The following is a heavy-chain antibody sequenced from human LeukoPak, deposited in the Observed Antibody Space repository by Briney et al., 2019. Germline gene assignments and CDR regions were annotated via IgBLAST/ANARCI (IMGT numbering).Heavy chain of an antibody. D-gene: IGHD2-2*01. Sequence: ASVKVSCKASGYTFSSYVMNWVRQAPGQGLEWMGWINTNTGNPTYVQGFTGRFVFSLDTSVSTAYLQISSLKAEDTAVYYCAREGGSTSFPYYYYMDVWGKGTTVTVSS. J-gene: IGHJ6*03. V-gene: IGHV7-4-1*02. CDR1: GYTFSSYV. CDR3: AREGGSTSFPYYYYMDV. CDR2: INTNTGNP.